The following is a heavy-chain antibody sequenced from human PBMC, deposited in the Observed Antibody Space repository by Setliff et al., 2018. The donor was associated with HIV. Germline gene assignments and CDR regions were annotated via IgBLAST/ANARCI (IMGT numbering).Heavy chain of an antibody. Sequence: SETLSLTCAVYGGPFSGYYWSWIRQPPGKGLEWIGEINHSGSTNYNPSLKSRVTISVDTSKNQFSLRLSSVTAADTAVYYCARDDYGGNAPFDYWGQGTLVAVSS. CDR2: INHSGST. D-gene: IGHD4-17*01. CDR3: ARDDYGGNAPFDY. V-gene: IGHV4-34*01. CDR1: GGPFSGYY. J-gene: IGHJ4*02.